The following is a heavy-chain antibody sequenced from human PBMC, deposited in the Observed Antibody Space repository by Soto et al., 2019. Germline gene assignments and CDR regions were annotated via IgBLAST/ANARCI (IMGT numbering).Heavy chain of an antibody. CDR3: ARDRKMAVSGTSNYYYYGMDV. CDR2: VSRSSTYI. CDR1: GFIVNTYT. Sequence: EVQLVESGGGLVKPGGSLRLSCAASGFIVNTYTMNWVRQAPGRGLEWVSSVSRSSTYIYYADSVKGRFTISRDNAKKSLYLQMNRLRAEDTAVYYCARDRKMAVSGTSNYYYYGMDVWGQGTTVTVSS. V-gene: IGHV3-21*01. D-gene: IGHD6-19*01. J-gene: IGHJ6*02.